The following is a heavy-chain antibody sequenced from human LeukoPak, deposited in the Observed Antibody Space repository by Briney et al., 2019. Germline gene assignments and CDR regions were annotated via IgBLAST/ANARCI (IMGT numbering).Heavy chain of an antibody. D-gene: IGHD3-9*01. CDR1: GYTFTSYD. V-gene: IGHV1-8*01. J-gene: IGHJ4*02. CDR3: AKYKSGDYFDAGKRYYFDQ. Sequence: ASVKVSCKASGYTFTSYDINWVRQAPGQGLDWMGWMNATSGKTGQAQKFQGRITTTRDTSISTAYMELSSLRPEDTAVYYCAKYKSGDYFDAGKRYYFDQWGQGTPVTVSS. CDR2: MNATSGKT.